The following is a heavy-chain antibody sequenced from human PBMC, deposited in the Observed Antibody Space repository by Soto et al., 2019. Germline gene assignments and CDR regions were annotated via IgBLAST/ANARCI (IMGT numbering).Heavy chain of an antibody. CDR1: GDSISSYY. D-gene: IGHD4-17*01. J-gene: IGHJ4*02. Sequence: QVQLQGSGPGLLKPSETLSLTCTVSGDSISSYYWSWVRQPPGKGLEWIGYIYYSGSTNYNPSLKCRVTIKVDASKNQFSLKLSSVTAADTAVYYCARSNCDYGEYWGQGPLVTVSS. CDR2: IYYSGST. CDR3: ARSNCDYGEY. V-gene: IGHV4-59*01.